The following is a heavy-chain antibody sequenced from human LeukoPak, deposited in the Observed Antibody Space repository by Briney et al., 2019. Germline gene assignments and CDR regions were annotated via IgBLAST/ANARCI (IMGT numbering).Heavy chain of an antibody. CDR1: GGSIRSNY. Sequence: KPSETLSLTCTVSGGSIRSNYWSWIRQTPGKGLEWIAYINYSVNTNNNPSLKSRVTISIDTSKSQFSLKLSSVTAADTAIYYCARHGQDTGNFYAHFDYWGQGTLVTVSS. J-gene: IGHJ4*02. CDR3: ARHGQDTGNFYAHFDY. CDR2: INYSVNT. V-gene: IGHV4-59*08. D-gene: IGHD1-26*01.